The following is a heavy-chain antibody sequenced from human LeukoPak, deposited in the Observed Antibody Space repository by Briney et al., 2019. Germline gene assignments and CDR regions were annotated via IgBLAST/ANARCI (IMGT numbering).Heavy chain of an antibody. CDR3: ARANYGDY. Sequence: ASVKVSCKTSGYTFTNLDINWLRQAPGQGLEWMGWMSPNSGDTSYAQKFQGRVTMTRDTSTSTVYMELSSLRSEDTAVYYCARANYGDYWGQGTLVTVSS. J-gene: IGHJ4*02. CDR2: MSPNSGDT. V-gene: IGHV1-8*01. CDR1: GYTFTNLD. D-gene: IGHD3-10*01.